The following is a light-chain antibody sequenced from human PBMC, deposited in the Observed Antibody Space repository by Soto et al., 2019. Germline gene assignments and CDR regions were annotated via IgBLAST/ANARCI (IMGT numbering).Light chain of an antibody. V-gene: IGLV2-14*01. J-gene: IGLJ3*02. CDR3: SSYTSSSTWV. CDR1: SSDVGGYNY. Sequence: QSVLTQPASVSGSPGQSITISCTGTSSDVGGYNYVSWYQQHSGKAPRLMIYEVSNRPSGVSNRFSGSKSGNTASLTISGLQAEDEADYYCSSYTSSSTWVFGGGPKLTVL. CDR2: EVS.